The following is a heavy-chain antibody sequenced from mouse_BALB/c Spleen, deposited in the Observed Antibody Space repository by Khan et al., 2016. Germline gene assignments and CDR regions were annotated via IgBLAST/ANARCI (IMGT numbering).Heavy chain of an antibody. J-gene: IGHJ4*01. D-gene: IGHD2-14*01. Sequence: EVELVESGGGLVKPGGSLKLSCAASGFTFSSYTMSWVRQTPEKRLEWVATLNTGGTDTYYPDSVKGRSTISRDNSTNTLYLQLSSLTSEDTAMYDCTRCLRYEGYAMDYWGQGTSVTVSS. CDR3: TRCLRYEGYAMDY. CDR1: GFTFSSYT. V-gene: IGHV5-6-4*01. CDR2: LNTGGTDT.